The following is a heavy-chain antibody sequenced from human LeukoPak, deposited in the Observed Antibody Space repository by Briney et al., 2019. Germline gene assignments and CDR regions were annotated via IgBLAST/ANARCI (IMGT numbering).Heavy chain of an antibody. Sequence: ASVKVSCKASGYTFTSNYIHWVRQAPGQGLEWMGMIYPRDGSTSYAQKFQGRVTVTRDTSTSTVHMELSGLRSEDTAVYYCARDQEGLDYWGQGTLVTVSS. CDR3: ARDQEGLDY. CDR2: IYPRDGST. V-gene: IGHV1-46*01. CDR1: GYTFTSNY. J-gene: IGHJ4*02.